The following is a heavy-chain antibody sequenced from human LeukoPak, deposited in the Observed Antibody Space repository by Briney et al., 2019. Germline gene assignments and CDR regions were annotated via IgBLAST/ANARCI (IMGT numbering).Heavy chain of an antibody. CDR3: ARKRIADLGDETSFGGTPFDS. V-gene: IGHV3-48*03. CDR2: ITSGASVI. Sequence: GRSLRLSCVASGFTFKTYPMNWVRQAPGKGLEWLSGITSGASVIYYADSVKGRFTISRDDAKNSVFLQMSGLTVDDTAVYYCARKRIADLGDETSFGGTPFDSWGQGTLVIVSS. CDR1: GFTFKTYP. J-gene: IGHJ4*02. D-gene: IGHD3-16*01.